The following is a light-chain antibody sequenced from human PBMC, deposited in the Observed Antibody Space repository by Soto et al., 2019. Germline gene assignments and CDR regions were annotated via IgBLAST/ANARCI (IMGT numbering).Light chain of an antibody. CDR1: QSVRSS. CDR2: DAS. J-gene: IGKJ1*01. V-gene: IGKV3-15*01. Sequence: DIVMPKSPGTLSVSPGARSTLFGRASQSVRSSLAWYQQKPGQAHRLFIYDASTRATGIPARFSGSGSGTEFTLTISSLQSEEFAVYYCKKYNSWPETVGKGNKVDIK. CDR3: KKYNSWPET.